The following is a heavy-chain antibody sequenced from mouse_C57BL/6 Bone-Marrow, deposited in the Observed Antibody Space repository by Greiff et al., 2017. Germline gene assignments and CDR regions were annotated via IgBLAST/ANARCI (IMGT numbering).Heavy chain of an antibody. Sequence: EVQLQQSGAELVRPGASVKLSCTASGFNIKDDYIHWVKQRPEQGLEWIGWIDPEIGDTESASKFQGKATITSDTSSNTAYLQLSSLTSEDTAVYYCSSFDGNYFDVWGQGTPLTVAS. V-gene: IGHV14-4*01. J-gene: IGHJ2*01. CDR1: GFNIKDDY. CDR3: SSFDGNYFDV. CDR2: IDPEIGDT. D-gene: IGHD2-3*01.